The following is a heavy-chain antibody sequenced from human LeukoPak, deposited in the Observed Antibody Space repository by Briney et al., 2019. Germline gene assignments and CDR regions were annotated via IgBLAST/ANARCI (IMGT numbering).Heavy chain of an antibody. D-gene: IGHD1-26*01. CDR2: IGDSGGGA. J-gene: IGHJ4*02. CDR1: GFTFSTYA. CDR3: AKHILGATGYFDS. Sequence: GGSLRLSCAASGFTFSTYAMSWVRQAPEKGLEWVSAIGDSGGGAYYAGSVRGRFTISRDNSKNTLYLQMNSLRADDTAVYYCAKHILGATGYFDSWGQGTLVTVSS. V-gene: IGHV3-23*01.